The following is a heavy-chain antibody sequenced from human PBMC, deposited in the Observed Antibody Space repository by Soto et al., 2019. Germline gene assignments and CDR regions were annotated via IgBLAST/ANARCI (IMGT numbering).Heavy chain of an antibody. CDR1: GFTFSSYW. J-gene: IGHJ4*02. D-gene: IGHD5-12*01. CDR2: IKGDGSET. CDR3: LRGNSGYGNFDY. V-gene: IGHV3-74*01. Sequence: GGSLRLSCAASGFTFSSYWMHWVRQAPGKGLVWVSRIKGDGSETNYADSVKGRFTISRDNAKNTLYLQLNSLRAEDTAVYYCLRGNSGYGNFDYWGQGTRVTVS.